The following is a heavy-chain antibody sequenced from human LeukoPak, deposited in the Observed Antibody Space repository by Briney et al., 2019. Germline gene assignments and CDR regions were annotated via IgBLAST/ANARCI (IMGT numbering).Heavy chain of an antibody. V-gene: IGHV4-59*11. J-gene: IGHJ6*02. D-gene: IGHD4-17*01. CDR2: IYYSGST. Sequence: PSETLSLTCTVSGGSISSHYWSWIRQPPGKGLEWIGYIYYSGSTNYNPSLKSRVTISVDTSKNQFSLKLSSVTAADTAVYYCATNGDYGSYYYYGMDVWGQGTTVTVSS. CDR1: GGSISSHY. CDR3: ATNGDYGSYYYYGMDV.